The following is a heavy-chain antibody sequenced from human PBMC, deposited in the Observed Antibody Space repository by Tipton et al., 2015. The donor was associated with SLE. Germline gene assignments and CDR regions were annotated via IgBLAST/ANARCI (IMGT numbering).Heavy chain of an antibody. CDR3: ARVRRDSSSWGLDY. Sequence: TLSLTCTVSGGSVSSTYYYWGWIRQPPGKGLEWLGTIYYTGNTYYNSSLKSRVTISIDTSKNRFSLKLSSVTAADTAVYYCARVRRDSSSWGLDYWGQGTLVTVSS. CDR2: IYYTGNT. D-gene: IGHD6-13*01. J-gene: IGHJ4*02. CDR1: GGSVSSTYYY. V-gene: IGHV4-39*07.